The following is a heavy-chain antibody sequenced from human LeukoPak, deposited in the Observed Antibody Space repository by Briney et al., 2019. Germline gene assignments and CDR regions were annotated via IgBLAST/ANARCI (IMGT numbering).Heavy chain of an antibody. CDR2: IYTSGST. V-gene: IGHV4-61*02. J-gene: IGHJ6*03. Sequence: PSETLSLTCSVSGGSIASSSYYWGWIRQPAGKGLEWIGRIYTSGSTKYNPPLKSRVTVSVDTSKNQFSLKVRSVTAADTAVYYCARTYCGGDCRGYYYYYYMDVWGKGTTVTISS. CDR3: ARTYCGGDCRGYYYYYYMDV. D-gene: IGHD2-21*02. CDR1: GGSIASSSYY.